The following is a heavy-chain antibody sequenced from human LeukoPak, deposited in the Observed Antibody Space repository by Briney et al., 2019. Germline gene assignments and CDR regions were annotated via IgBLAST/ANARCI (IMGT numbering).Heavy chain of an antibody. D-gene: IGHD2-15*01. CDR2: ITGSGDST. V-gene: IGHV3-23*01. Sequence: AGGSLRLSCAASGFTFSRYAMSWVRPAPGKGLEWVSVITGSGDSTSNADSVKGRFTISRDNSKNTLYLQMNSLRADDAAVYYCAKEGGGGSYYFDYWGQGTLVTVSS. J-gene: IGHJ4*02. CDR3: AKEGGGGSYYFDY. CDR1: GFTFSRYA.